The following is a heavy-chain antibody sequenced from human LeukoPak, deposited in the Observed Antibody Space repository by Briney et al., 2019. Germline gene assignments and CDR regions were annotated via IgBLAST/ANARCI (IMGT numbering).Heavy chain of an antibody. Sequence: SETLSLTCAVYGGSFSGYYWSWIRQPPGKGLEWIGEINHSGSTNYNPSLKSRVTISVDTSKNQFSLKLSSVTAADTAVYYCARGRGYCSSTSCSRVGYYYYGMDVWGQGTTVTVSS. D-gene: IGHD2-2*01. CDR3: ARGRGYCSSTSCSRVGYYYYGMDV. J-gene: IGHJ6*02. CDR1: GGSFSGYY. CDR2: INHSGST. V-gene: IGHV4-34*01.